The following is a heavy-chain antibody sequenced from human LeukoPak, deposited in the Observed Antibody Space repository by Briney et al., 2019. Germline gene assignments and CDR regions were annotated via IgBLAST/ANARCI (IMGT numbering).Heavy chain of an antibody. V-gene: IGHV3-48*01. J-gene: IGHJ4*02. CDR2: ISSSSSTI. CDR3: AGELNLRYFDSLDY. CDR1: GFTVKTYG. D-gene: IGHD3-9*01. Sequence: PGGSLRLSCAVSGFTVKTYGMSWVRQAPGKGLEWVSYISSSSSTIYYADSVKGRFTISRDNAKNSLYLQMNSLRAEDTAVYYCAGELNLRYFDSLDYWGQGTLVTVSS.